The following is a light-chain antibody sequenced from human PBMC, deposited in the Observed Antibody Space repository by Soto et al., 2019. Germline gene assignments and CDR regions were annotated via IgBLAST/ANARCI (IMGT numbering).Light chain of an antibody. CDR2: DVN. J-gene: IGLJ2*01. V-gene: IGLV2-14*01. Sequence: SALTQPASVSGSPGQSITLSCTGTSSDIGGYDYVAWYQRHPGKAPKLIIYDVNNRPSGVSNRFSGSKSGNTASLTISGLQAEDEADDYCTSYASGSSHVVFGGGTKRTVL. CDR3: TSYASGSSHVV. CDR1: SSDIGGYDY.